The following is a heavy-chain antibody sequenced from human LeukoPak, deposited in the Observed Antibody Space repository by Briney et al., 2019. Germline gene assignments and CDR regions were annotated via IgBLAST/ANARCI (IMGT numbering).Heavy chain of an antibody. CDR3: ASDQVSGVFDY. D-gene: IGHD5/OR15-5a*01. Sequence: GGSLRLSCAGSGFIFSDFYINWIRQSPGKGLEWLAYISPDGSYTTYGDSVKDRFVISRDNAKNSVSQQINSLRVEDTALYFCASDQVSGVFDYWGQGARVTVS. CDR2: ISPDGSYT. V-gene: IGHV3-11*05. J-gene: IGHJ4*02. CDR1: GFIFSDFY.